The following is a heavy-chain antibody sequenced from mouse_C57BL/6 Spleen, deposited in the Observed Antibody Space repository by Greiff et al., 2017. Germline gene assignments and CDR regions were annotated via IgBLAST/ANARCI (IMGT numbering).Heavy chain of an antibody. CDR1: GSSLTSYG. CDR3: GKKSYGSSYDYALDD. V-gene: IGHV2-5*01. J-gene: IGHJ4*01. Sequence: VQLQQSGPGLVQPSQSLSITCTASGSSLTSYGVHWVRQSPGKGLEWLGVIWRGGSTDYNADFLSSLSITTVDSKAQVFFKMNSLQADDAAIYYCGKKSYGSSYDYALDDWGQGTSVTVSS. D-gene: IGHD1-1*01. CDR2: IWRGGST.